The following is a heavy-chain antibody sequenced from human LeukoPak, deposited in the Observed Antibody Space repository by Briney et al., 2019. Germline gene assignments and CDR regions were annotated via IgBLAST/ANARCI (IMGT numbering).Heavy chain of an antibody. CDR2: IWYDGSNK. Sequence: GRSLRLSCAASGFTFISYGMHWVRQAPGKGLEWVAVIWYDGSNKYYADSVKGRFTISRDNSKNTLYLQMNSLRAEDTAVYYCARDQLSCSGGSCYYYYGMDVWGQGTTVTVSS. CDR3: ARDQLSCSGGSCYYYYGMDV. V-gene: IGHV3-33*01. J-gene: IGHJ6*02. D-gene: IGHD2-15*01. CDR1: GFTFISYG.